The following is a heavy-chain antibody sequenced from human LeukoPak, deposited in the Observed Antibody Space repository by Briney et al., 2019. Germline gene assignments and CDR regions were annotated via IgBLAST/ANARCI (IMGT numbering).Heavy chain of an antibody. V-gene: IGHV1-69*13. J-gene: IGHJ4*02. Sequence: SVKVSCKASGGTFSSYAISWVRQAPGQGLEWMGGIIPIFGTANYAQKFQGRVTITADESTSTAYMELSSLRSEDTAVYYCARSPYYYDSSGYYYVVWGQGTLVTVSS. CDR3: ARSPYYYDSSGYYYVV. D-gene: IGHD3-22*01. CDR2: IIPIFGTA. CDR1: GGTFSSYA.